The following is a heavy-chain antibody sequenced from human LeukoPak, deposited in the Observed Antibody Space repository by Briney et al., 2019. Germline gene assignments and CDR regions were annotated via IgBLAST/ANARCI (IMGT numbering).Heavy chain of an antibody. CDR3: AKKTRLIAAAGPFDY. Sequence: GGSLRLSCAVSGFTFSSYAMSWVRQAPGKGLEWVSAISGGGGSTYYADSVKGRFTISRDNSKNTLYLQMNSLRAEDTAVYYCAKKTRLIAAAGPFDYWGQGTLVTVSS. J-gene: IGHJ4*02. V-gene: IGHV3-23*01. CDR1: GFTFSSYA. CDR2: ISGGGGST. D-gene: IGHD6-13*01.